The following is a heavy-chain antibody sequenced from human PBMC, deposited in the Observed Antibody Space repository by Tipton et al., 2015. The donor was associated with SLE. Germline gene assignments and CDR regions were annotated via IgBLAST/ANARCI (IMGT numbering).Heavy chain of an antibody. CDR1: GFTFSSYD. D-gene: IGHD3-10*01. CDR3: ARVDGSGSYNY. V-gene: IGHV3-13*04. Sequence: GSLRLSCAASGFTFSSYDMHWVRQATGKGLEWVSAMGTAGDTYYPGSVKGRFTISRENAKNSLYLQMNSLRAGDTAVYYCARVDGSGSYNYCGQGTLVTVSS. CDR2: MGTAGDT. J-gene: IGHJ4*02.